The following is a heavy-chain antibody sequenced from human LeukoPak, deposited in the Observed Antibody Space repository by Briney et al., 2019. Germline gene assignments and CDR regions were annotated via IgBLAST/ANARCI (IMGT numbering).Heavy chain of an antibody. CDR1: GFTFSSYG. CDR3: ARYLCSGGSCYSADSRFDP. D-gene: IGHD2-15*01. Sequence: GGSLRLSCAAPGFTFSSYGMHWVRQAPGKGLEWVAFIRYDGSNKYYADSVKGRFTISRDNSKNTLYLQMNSLRSDDTAVYYCARYLCSGGSCYSADSRFDPWGQGTLVTVSS. V-gene: IGHV3-30*02. CDR2: IRYDGSNK. J-gene: IGHJ5*02.